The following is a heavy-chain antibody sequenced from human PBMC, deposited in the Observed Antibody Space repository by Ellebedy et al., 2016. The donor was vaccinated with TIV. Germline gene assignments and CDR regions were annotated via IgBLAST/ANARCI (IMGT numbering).Heavy chain of an antibody. V-gene: IGHV4-31*03. J-gene: IGHJ3*01. CDR2: ISNTGKT. Sequence: SETLSLXXSVSGDSVTSSSSYWTWIRQRPGRGLEWIGYISNTGKTYYNSSLKSRVDVSLDTSENQFSLKLSSMTAANAAVYYCAREWQLLPYSVLNVWGQGTVVTVSS. CDR3: AREWQLLPYSVLNV. CDR1: GDSVTSSSSY. D-gene: IGHD5-24*01.